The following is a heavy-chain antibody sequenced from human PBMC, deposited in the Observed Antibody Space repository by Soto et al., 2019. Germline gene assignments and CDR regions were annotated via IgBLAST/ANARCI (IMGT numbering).Heavy chain of an antibody. CDR2: ISWNSGSI. J-gene: IGHJ4*02. Sequence: SLRLSCAASGFTFDDYAMHWVRQAPGKGLEWVSGISWNSGSIGYADSVKGRFTISRDNAKNSLYLQMNSLRAEDTALYYCAKDIAGYSSGSLGDYFDYWGQGTLVTVSS. V-gene: IGHV3-9*01. CDR3: AKDIAGYSSGSLGDYFDY. D-gene: IGHD6-19*01. CDR1: GFTFDDYA.